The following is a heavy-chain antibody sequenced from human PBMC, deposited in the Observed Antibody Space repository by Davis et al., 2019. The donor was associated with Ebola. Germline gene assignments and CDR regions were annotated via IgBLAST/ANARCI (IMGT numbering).Heavy chain of an antibody. D-gene: IGHD2-15*01. Sequence: GESLKISCAASGFTFSSYMRHWVRQAPGKGLVWVSRINRDGSSTSYADSVKGRFTISRDNAKNTLYLQMNSLRAEDTAVYYCARAGGTYCSGGSCPWDYWGQGTLVTVSS. CDR1: GFTFSSYM. V-gene: IGHV3-74*01. CDR2: INRDGSST. CDR3: ARAGGTYCSGGSCPWDY. J-gene: IGHJ4*02.